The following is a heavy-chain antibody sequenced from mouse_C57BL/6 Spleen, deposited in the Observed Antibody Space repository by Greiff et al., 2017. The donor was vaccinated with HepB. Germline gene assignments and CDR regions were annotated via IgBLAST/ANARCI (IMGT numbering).Heavy chain of an antibody. Sequence: QVQLQQPGAELVMPGASVKLSCKASGYTFTSYWMHWVKQRPGQGLEWIGEIDPSDSYTNYNQKFKGKSTLTVDKSSSTAYLQLSSLTSEDSAVYYCARGGDYYGISRNWYFDVWGTGTTVTVSS. CDR3: ARGGDYYGISRNWYFDV. CDR2: IDPSDSYT. CDR1: GYTFTSYW. V-gene: IGHV1-69*01. D-gene: IGHD1-2*01. J-gene: IGHJ1*03.